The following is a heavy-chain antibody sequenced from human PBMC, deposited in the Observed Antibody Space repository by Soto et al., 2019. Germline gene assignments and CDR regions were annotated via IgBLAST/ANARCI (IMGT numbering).Heavy chain of an antibody. CDR1: GGSFSGYY. Sequence: SETLSLTCAGYGGSFSGYYWSWICQPPGKGLEWIGEINHSGSTNYNPSLKSRVTISVDTSKNQFSLKLSSVTAADTAVYYCASGDYNAGVSYYYYYYGMDVWGQGTTVTVSS. CDR2: INHSGST. J-gene: IGHJ6*02. D-gene: IGHD4-4*01. CDR3: ASGDYNAGVSYYYYYYGMDV. V-gene: IGHV4-34*01.